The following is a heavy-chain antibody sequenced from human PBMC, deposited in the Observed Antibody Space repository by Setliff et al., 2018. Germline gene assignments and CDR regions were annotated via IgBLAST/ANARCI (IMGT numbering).Heavy chain of an antibody. Sequence: SVKVSCKASGYTFTRHGISWVRQAPGQGLEWMGGIIPMFGTPAYAQKFQDRVTMTKDTSTTTVYMELSSLRSEDTAVYFCARDGHAYSTYFYMDVWGKGTTVTVSS. V-gene: IGHV1-69*05. CDR2: IIPMFGTP. J-gene: IGHJ6*03. CDR3: ARDGHAYSTYFYMDV. D-gene: IGHD4-4*01. CDR1: GYTFTRHG.